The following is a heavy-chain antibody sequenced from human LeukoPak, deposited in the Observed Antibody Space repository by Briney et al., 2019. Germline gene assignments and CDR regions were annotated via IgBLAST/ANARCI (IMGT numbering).Heavy chain of an antibody. V-gene: IGHV3-64*01. CDR2: ISSNGGST. CDR1: GFTFSSYA. J-gene: IGHJ3*02. D-gene: IGHD6-19*01. Sequence: PGGSLRLSCAASGFTFSSYAMHWVRQAPGKGLEYVSAISSNGGSTYYANSVKGRFTISRDNSKNTLYLQMNSLRAEDTAVYYCATAQWLIDRDAFDIWGQGTMVTVSS. CDR3: ATAQWLIDRDAFDI.